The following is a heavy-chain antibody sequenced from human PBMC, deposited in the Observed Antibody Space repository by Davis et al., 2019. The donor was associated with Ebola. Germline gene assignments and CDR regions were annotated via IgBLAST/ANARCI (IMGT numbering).Heavy chain of an antibody. CDR3: ARGDSISGLYGVMGAFDM. Sequence: PGGSLRLSCAASRFTFSNYWMTWVRQAPGKGLEWVANIKRDGSEKYYVDSVKGRFTISRDNAKTSLYLQMNSLRAEDTAMYYCARGDSISGLYGVMGAFDMWGQGTMVTVSS. CDR1: RFTFSNYW. V-gene: IGHV3-7*03. D-gene: IGHD6-19*01. J-gene: IGHJ3*02. CDR2: IKRDGSEK.